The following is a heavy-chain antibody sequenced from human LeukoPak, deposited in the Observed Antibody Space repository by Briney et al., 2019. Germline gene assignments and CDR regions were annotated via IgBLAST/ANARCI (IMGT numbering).Heavy chain of an antibody. CDR1: GYTFTSYY. D-gene: IGHD6-19*01. J-gene: IGHJ6*03. Sequence: ASVTVSCKASGYTFTSYYMHWVRQAPGQGLEWMGIINPSGGSTSYAQKFQGRVTMTRDMSTSTVYMELSSLRSEDTAVYYCARAKGGGQWLISRYYYMDVWGKGTTVTISS. CDR2: INPSGGST. V-gene: IGHV1-46*01. CDR3: ARAKGGGQWLISRYYYMDV.